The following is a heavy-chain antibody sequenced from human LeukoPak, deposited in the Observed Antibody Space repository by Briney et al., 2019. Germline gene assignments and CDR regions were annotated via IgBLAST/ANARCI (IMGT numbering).Heavy chain of an antibody. D-gene: IGHD1-1*01. V-gene: IGHV3-48*02. CDR2: IWTSSSGI. J-gene: IGHJ4*02. CDR3: ARAENCAFDY. CDR1: GFTFSSYA. Sequence: GGSLRLSCAASGFTFSSYAINWVRQAPGKGLEWVSHIWTSSSGIYYADSVKGRFTISRDNAKNSLYLQMNSLRDEDTAVYYCARAENCAFDYWGPGTLVTVSS.